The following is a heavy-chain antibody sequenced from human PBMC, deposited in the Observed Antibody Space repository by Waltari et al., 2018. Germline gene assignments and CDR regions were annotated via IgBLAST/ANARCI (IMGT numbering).Heavy chain of an antibody. CDR3: ATDLVRTTVWGFDY. Sequence: QVQLVQSGAEVKKPGASVKVSCKVSGYTLTELSMHWVRQAPGKGLEWMGGFDPEDGETINAQKFQGRVPRTEDTSTDTAYMELSSLRSEDTAVYYCATDLVRTTVWGFDYWGQGTLVTVSS. CDR1: GYTLTELS. CDR2: FDPEDGET. V-gene: IGHV1-24*01. J-gene: IGHJ4*02. D-gene: IGHD1-26*01.